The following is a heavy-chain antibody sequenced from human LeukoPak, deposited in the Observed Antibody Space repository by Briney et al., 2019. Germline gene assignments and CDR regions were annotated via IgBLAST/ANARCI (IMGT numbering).Heavy chain of an antibody. CDR2: IIPIFGTA. V-gene: IGHV1-69*05. CDR3: ARGYYYDSSGYFAY. J-gene: IGHJ4*02. CDR1: GGTFSSYA. Sequence: SVKVSCKXSGGTFSSYAISWVRQAPGQGLEGMGGIIPIFGTANYAQKFQGRVTITTDESTSTAYMELSSLRSEDTAVYYCARGYYYDSSGYFAYWGQGTLVTVSS. D-gene: IGHD3-22*01.